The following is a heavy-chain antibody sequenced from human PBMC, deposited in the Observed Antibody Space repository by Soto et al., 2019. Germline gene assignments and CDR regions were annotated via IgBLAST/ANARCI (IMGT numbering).Heavy chain of an antibody. CDR3: AIGGFGELFTRYYYYGMDV. V-gene: IGHV1-69*13. CDR2: IIPIFGTA. CDR1: GGTFSSYA. D-gene: IGHD3-10*01. J-gene: IGHJ6*02. Sequence: ASVKVSCKASGGTFSSYAISWVRQAPGQGLEWMGGIIPIFGTANYAQKFQGRVTITADESTSTAYMELSSLRSEDTAVYYCAIGGFGELFTRYYYYGMDVWGQGTTVTVSS.